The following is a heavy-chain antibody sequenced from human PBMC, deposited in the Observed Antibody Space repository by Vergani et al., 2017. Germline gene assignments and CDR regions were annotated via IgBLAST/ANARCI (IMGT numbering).Heavy chain of an antibody. CDR1: GGSLTPYY. CDR3: ARGCYSSNVWGFSDGLDV. J-gene: IGHJ6*02. CDR2: IYYNGRT. Sequence: QVRLQESGPGLVRPSETLSLTCTVSGGSLTPYYWSWIRQSPGKGLEWIGNIYYNGRTKYNPSLKSRATISADTSKDQFSLKLTSVTAADTAIYYCARGCYSSNVWGFSDGLDVWCRETTVTVAS. V-gene: IGHV4-59*08. D-gene: IGHD6-13*01.